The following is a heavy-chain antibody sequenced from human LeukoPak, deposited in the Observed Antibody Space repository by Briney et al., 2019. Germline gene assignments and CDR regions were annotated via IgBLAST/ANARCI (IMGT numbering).Heavy chain of an antibody. CDR1: GFTFSSYS. V-gene: IGHV3-48*04. CDR2: ISSSGSTI. D-gene: IGHD1-26*01. J-gene: IGHJ3*02. Sequence: GGSLRLSCAASGFTFSSYSMNWVRQAPGKGLEWVSYISSSGSTIYYADSVKGRFTISRDNAKNSLYLQMNSLRAEDTAVYYCAREGGKWELLAAAFDIWGQGTMVTVSS. CDR3: AREGGKWELLAAAFDI.